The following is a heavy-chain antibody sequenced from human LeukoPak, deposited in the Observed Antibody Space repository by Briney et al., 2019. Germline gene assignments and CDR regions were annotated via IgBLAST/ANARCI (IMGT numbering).Heavy chain of an antibody. Sequence: GGSLRLSCAASGLFFSTNWMSWVRQAPGKGLEWVAVIKPDGRDKYYVDSVKGRFTMSRDNGKNSVYLQMNSLRPEDTAVYYCATTVTSYYFDKWGQGTLVTVSS. CDR2: IKPDGRDK. V-gene: IGHV3-7*01. J-gene: IGHJ4*02. CDR1: GLFFSTNW. D-gene: IGHD4-17*01. CDR3: ATTVTSYYFDK.